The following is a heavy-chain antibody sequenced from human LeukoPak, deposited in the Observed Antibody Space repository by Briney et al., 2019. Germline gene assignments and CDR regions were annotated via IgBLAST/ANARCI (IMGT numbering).Heavy chain of an antibody. J-gene: IGHJ4*02. V-gene: IGHV3-33*01. Sequence: QPGGSLRLSCAASGFSLSDYAMHWVRQAPGKGLEWVALIWDDGIDKYYADSVKGRFTISRDNSKNTLFLQMSSLRVEDTAVYYCARSGGICYVLDYWGLGTLVTVSS. CDR3: ARSGGICYVLDY. CDR2: IWDDGIDK. D-gene: IGHD2-15*01. CDR1: GFSLSDYA.